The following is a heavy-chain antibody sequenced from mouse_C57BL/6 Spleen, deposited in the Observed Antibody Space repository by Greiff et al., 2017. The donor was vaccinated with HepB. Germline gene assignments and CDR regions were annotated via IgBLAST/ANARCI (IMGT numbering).Heavy chain of an antibody. CDR2: ISGGGGNT. V-gene: IGHV5-9*01. CDR3: ARQYYGSSPGWFAY. Sequence: DVHLVESGGGLVKPGGSLKLSCAASGFTFSSYTMSWVRQTPEKRLEWVATISGGGGNTYYPDSVKGRFTISRDNAKNTLYLQMSSLRSEDTALYYCARQYYGSSPGWFAYWGQGTLVTVSA. J-gene: IGHJ3*01. D-gene: IGHD1-1*01. CDR1: GFTFSSYT.